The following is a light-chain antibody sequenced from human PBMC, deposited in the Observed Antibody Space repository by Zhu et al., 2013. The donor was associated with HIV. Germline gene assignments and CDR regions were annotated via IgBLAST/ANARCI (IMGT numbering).Light chain of an antibody. J-gene: IGKJ4*01. Sequence: EILMTQSPAILSVSPGERATLSCRASQSISSNLAWYQHKPGQGPRLLIYGASTRAIGIPARFSGSGSGTEFTLTINSLQSEDFAVYYCQQYGISPRAFGGGTKVEIK. V-gene: IGKV3-15*01. CDR3: QQYGISPRA. CDR2: GAS. CDR1: QSISSN.